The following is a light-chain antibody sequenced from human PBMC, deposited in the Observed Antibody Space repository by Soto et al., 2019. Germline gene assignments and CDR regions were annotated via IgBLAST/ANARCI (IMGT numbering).Light chain of an antibody. CDR2: GAS. Sequence: EIVMMQSPATLSVSPGEGATLSCRASQSVSSKLAWYQQKPGQAPRLLIYGASTRATGIPARFTGSGSGTDFTLTIARLESEDFAVYNCQQHSNWPPITFGQGTRLEIK. CDR1: QSVSSK. V-gene: IGKV3-15*01. CDR3: QQHSNWPPIT. J-gene: IGKJ5*01.